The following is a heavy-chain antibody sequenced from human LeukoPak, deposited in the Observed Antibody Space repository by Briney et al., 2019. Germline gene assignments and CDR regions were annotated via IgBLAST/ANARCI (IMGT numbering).Heavy chain of an antibody. Sequence: PSQTLSLTCAVSGGSVSSGGYSWSWLRQPLGKGLEWIGYFYHSGSTYYNPSLKSRVTISVDRSKNQFSLKLSSVTAADTAVYYCASFPRTTGPTSDAFDIWGQGTMVTVSS. CDR3: ASFPRTTGPTSDAFDI. V-gene: IGHV4-30-2*01. CDR2: FYHSGST. J-gene: IGHJ3*02. CDR1: GGSVSSGGYS. D-gene: IGHD1-1*01.